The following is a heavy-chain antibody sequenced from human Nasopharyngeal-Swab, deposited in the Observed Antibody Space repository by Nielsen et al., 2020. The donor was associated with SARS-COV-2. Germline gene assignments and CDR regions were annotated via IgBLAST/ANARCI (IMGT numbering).Heavy chain of an antibody. V-gene: IGHV3-33*01. D-gene: IGHD3-10*01. CDR3: ARDRVLWFGENWFDP. J-gene: IGHJ5*02. CDR2: IWYDGSNK. CDR1: GFTFSNYG. Sequence: GESLKISCAASGFTFSNYGMHWVRQAPGKRLEWVAVIWYDGSNKYYADSVKGRFTISRDNSKNTVYLQMNSLRAEDTAVYYCARDRVLWFGENWFDPWGQGTLVTVSS.